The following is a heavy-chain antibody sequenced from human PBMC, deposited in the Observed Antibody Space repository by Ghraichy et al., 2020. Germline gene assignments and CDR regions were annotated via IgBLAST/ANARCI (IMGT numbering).Heavy chain of an antibody. V-gene: IGHV3-7*03. D-gene: IGHD5-12*01. CDR2: IKQDGSDK. CDR3: ARESSFAYSGFDY. CDR1: GFTISRHY. J-gene: IGHJ4*02. Sequence: GGSLRLSCAASGFTISRHYMTWVRQAPGKGLEWVANIKQDGSDKFYVDSVKGRFTISRDNAKNSLFLQMNSLRAEDTAVYYCARESSFAYSGFDYWGRGTLVTFSS.